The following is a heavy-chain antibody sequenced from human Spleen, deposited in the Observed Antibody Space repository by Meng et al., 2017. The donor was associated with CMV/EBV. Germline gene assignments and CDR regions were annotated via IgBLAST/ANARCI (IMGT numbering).Heavy chain of an antibody. V-gene: IGHV3-11*04. Sequence: GESLKISCAASGFTFSDYYMSWIRQAPGKGLEWVSYISSSGSTIYYADSVKGRFTISRDNAKNSLYLQMNSLRAEDTAVYYCARSMTTVTTIMTWGQGTLVTVSS. CDR2: ISSSGSTI. CDR1: GFTFSDYY. CDR3: ARSMTTVTTIMT. D-gene: IGHD4-11*01. J-gene: IGHJ4*02.